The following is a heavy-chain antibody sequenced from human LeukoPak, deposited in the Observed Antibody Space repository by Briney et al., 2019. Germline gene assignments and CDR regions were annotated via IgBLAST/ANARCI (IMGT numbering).Heavy chain of an antibody. Sequence: GGSLRLSCTASGVAFCEHGMICLRQAPGKGREWGSGINWSGGRTGYAGHLRGRFTISRDNVKNTLYLQIDSLRAEDTALYSCARAPIPSPFYLDYWGQGTLVTVSS. CDR2: INWSGGRT. J-gene: IGHJ4*02. V-gene: IGHV3-20*04. CDR1: GVAFCEHG. D-gene: IGHD2-21*01. CDR3: ARAPIPSPFYLDY.